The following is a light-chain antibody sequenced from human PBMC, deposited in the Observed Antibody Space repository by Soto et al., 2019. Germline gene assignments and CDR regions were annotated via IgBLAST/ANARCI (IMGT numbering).Light chain of an antibody. CDR2: GAS. CDR3: QQYNNWPYT. CDR1: QSVNSN. V-gene: IGKV3-15*01. Sequence: EIVMTQSPATLSVSPGERATLSCRASQSVNSNLAWYQQKPGQAHRLLIYGASTRATGIPARFSGSGSGTEITLTISSLKSEYFAVYYCQQYNNWPYTFGQGTKLEIK. J-gene: IGKJ2*01.